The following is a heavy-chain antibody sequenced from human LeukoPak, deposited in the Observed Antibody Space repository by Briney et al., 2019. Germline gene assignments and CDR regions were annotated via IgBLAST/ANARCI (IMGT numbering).Heavy chain of an antibody. V-gene: IGHV1-69*02. J-gene: IGHJ6*02. D-gene: IGHD5-12*01. Sequence: GASVKVSCKASGYTFTGYYMHWVRQAPGQGLEWMGRIIPILGIANYAQKFQGRVTITADKSTSTAYMELSSLRSEDTAVYYCARSGGYSGYDYYYYGMDVWGQGTTVTVSS. CDR3: ARSGGYSGYDYYYYGMDV. CDR1: GYTFTGYY. CDR2: IIPILGIA.